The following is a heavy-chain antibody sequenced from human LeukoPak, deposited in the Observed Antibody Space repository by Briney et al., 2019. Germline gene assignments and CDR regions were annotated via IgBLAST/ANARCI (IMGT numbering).Heavy chain of an antibody. J-gene: IGHJ4*02. D-gene: IGHD4-17*01. CDR2: ISGSGAVT. CDR3: ARDRYGDYSADS. Sequence: GGSLRLSCAASGFTFTSYAMSWVRQAPGKGLAWVSGISGSGAVTYYADSVKGRFTISRDTSKNTLYLQMSSLRAEDTALYYCARDRYGDYSADSWGQGTLVTVSS. CDR1: GFTFTSYA. V-gene: IGHV3-23*01.